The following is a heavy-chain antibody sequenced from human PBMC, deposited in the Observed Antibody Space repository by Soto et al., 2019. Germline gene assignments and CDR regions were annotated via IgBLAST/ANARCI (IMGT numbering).Heavy chain of an antibody. D-gene: IGHD3-3*01. CDR1: GFTFSIYA. V-gene: IGHV3-23*01. Sequence: GGSLRLSCAASGFTFSIYAMSWVRQAPGKGLEWVSAISGSGGSTYYADSVKGRFTISRDNSKNTLYLQMNSLRAEDTAVYYCAKDRGYLYYDFWSGYYGYDAFDIWGQGTMVTVSS. CDR3: AKDRGYLYYDFWSGYYGYDAFDI. J-gene: IGHJ3*02. CDR2: ISGSGGST.